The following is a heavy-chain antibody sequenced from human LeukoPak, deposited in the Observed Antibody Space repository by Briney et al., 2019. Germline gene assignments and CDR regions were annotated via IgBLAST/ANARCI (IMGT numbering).Heavy chain of an antibody. CDR2: ISGSGGST. D-gene: IGHD3-10*01. CDR1: GFTFSSYA. Sequence: GGSLRLSCAASGFTFSSYAMSWVRQAPGKGLEWVSAISGSGGSTYYADSVKGRFTISRDNSKNTLYLQMNSLRAEDTAVYYCAKTRAPEYYYYGMDVWGQGTTVTVSS. J-gene: IGHJ6*02. CDR3: AKTRAPEYYYYGMDV. V-gene: IGHV3-23*01.